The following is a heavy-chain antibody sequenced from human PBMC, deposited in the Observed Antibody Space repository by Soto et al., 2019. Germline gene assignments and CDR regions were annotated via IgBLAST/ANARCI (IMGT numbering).Heavy chain of an antibody. J-gene: IGHJ4*02. CDR3: AREEYCGGDCYFYALDY. Sequence: QPGGSLRLSCAASGFTFSSYYMHWVRQATGKGLEWVSAIGTAGDTYYPGSVKGRFTISRENAKNSLYLQMNSLRAEDTAVYYCAREEYCGGDCYFYALDYWGQGTLVTVSS. V-gene: IGHV3-13*01. CDR2: IGTAGDT. CDR1: GFTFSSYY. D-gene: IGHD2-21*02.